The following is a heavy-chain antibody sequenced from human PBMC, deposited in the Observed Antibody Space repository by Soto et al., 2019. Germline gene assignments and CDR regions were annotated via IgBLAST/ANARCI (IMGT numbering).Heavy chain of an antibody. V-gene: IGHV1-2*02. CDR1: GYTFTGYY. CDR3: ARAARRAVSGRGNWFDP. CDR2: INPNSGGT. D-gene: IGHD6-6*01. Sequence: SVKVSCKASGYTFTGYYMHWVRQAPGQGLEWMGWINPNSGGTNYAQKFQGRVTMTRDTSISTAYMELSRLRSDDTAVYYCARAARRAVSGRGNWFDPWGQGTLVTVSS. J-gene: IGHJ5*02.